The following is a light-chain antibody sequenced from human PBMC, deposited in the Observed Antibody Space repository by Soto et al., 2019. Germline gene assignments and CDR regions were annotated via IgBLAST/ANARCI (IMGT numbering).Light chain of an antibody. CDR3: QQYGSSPIT. CDR1: QSVSSSY. Sequence: EIVLTQSPGTLSLSPGERATLSCRARQSVSSSYLAWYQQKPGQAPRLLIYGASSRATGIPDRFSGSWSGTDFTLTSSRLEPEDFAVYYCQQYGSSPITFGGGTKVEIK. CDR2: GAS. J-gene: IGKJ4*01. V-gene: IGKV3-20*01.